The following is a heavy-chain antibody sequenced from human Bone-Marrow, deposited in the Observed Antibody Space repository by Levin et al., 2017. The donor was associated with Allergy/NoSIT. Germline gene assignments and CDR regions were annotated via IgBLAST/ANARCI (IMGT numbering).Heavy chain of an antibody. D-gene: IGHD2-8*02. CDR1: EFTFSNTW. CDR3: TTVGCTGPTCSNNYYFAMDV. V-gene: IGHV3-15*01. Sequence: PGGSLRLSCTASEFTFSNTWMTWVRQAPGKGLEWVGRIKSKSNGETTDLAAPVKDRFTISRDDSKNTLYLEMNSLKTEDTAVYYCTTVGCTGPTCSNNYYFAMDVWGQGTTVTVSS. J-gene: IGHJ6*02. CDR2: IKSKSNGETT.